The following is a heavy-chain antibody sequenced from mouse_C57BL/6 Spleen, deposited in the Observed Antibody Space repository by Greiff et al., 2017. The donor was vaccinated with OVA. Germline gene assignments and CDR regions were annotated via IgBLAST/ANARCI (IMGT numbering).Heavy chain of an antibody. Sequence: EVKLVESGEGLVKPGGSLKLSCAASGFTFSSYAMSWVRQTPEKRLEWVAYISSGGDYIYYADTVKGRFTISRDNARNTLYLQMSSLKSEDTAMYYCTRDHHYYGSSCESYFDYWGQGTTLTVSS. D-gene: IGHD1-1*01. V-gene: IGHV5-9-1*02. J-gene: IGHJ2*01. CDR2: ISSGGDYI. CDR3: TRDHHYYGSSCESYFDY. CDR1: GFTFSSYA.